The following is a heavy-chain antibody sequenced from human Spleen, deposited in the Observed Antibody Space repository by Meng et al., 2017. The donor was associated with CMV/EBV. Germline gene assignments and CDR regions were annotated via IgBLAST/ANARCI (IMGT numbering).Heavy chain of an antibody. CDR3: ARGLFKSRWLANLPDY. Sequence: QVQLQQWGAGLLKPSETLSLTCAVYGGSFSGYYWSWIRQPPGKGLEWIGEINHSGSTNYNPSLKSRVTISVDTSKNQFSLKLSSVTAADTAVYYCARGLFKSRWLANLPDYWGPGTLVTVSS. V-gene: IGHV4-34*01. D-gene: IGHD6-19*01. CDR2: INHSGST. CDR1: GGSFSGYY. J-gene: IGHJ4*02.